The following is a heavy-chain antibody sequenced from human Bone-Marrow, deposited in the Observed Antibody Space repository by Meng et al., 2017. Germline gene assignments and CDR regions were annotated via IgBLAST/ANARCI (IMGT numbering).Heavy chain of an antibody. CDR1: VYTLTCCY. CDR2: INPNSGNT. CDR3: ARGWVRHCGGDCYSVFFVY. Sequence: QGELVASGAVVKNPGASVKVSGSVSVYTLTCCYISWRQQATGEGLDWIGWINPNSGNTGYAEKSQCRDTMTRKTSISTAYMELSSLRAEDTAVYYCARGWVRHCGGDCYSVFFVYWGQGTLVTVSS. D-gene: IGHD2-21*02. V-gene: IGHV1-8*01. J-gene: IGHJ4*02.